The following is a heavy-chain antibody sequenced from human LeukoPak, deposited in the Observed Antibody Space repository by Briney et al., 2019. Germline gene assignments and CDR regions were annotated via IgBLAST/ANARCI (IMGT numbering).Heavy chain of an antibody. J-gene: IGHJ4*02. CDR1: GGSISSYY. D-gene: IGHD5-12*01. CDR2: VYYSGST. Sequence: SSETLSLTCTVSGGSISSYYWSWIRQPPGKGLEWIGYVYYSGSTNYNPSLKSRVTISVDTSKNQFSLKLSSVTAADTAVYYCARIMATPLGYFDYWGQGTLVTVSS. V-gene: IGHV4-59*01. CDR3: ARIMATPLGYFDY.